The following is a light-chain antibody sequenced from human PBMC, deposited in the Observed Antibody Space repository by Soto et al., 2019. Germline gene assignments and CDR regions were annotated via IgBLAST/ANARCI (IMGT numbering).Light chain of an antibody. J-gene: IGKJ2*02. V-gene: IGKV3-11*01. CDR1: QSVSSY. Sequence: EIVLTQSPATLSLSPGERATLSCRASQSVSSYLAWYQEKPGQAPRLLIYDVSNRATGIPARFSGSGSGTDFTLTVSSLEPEDVAVYYCQQCSNWPCTFGQGTKLQIK. CDR2: DVS. CDR3: QQCSNWPCT.